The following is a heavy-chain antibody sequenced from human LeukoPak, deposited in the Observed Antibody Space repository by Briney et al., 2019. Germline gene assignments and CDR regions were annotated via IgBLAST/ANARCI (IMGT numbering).Heavy chain of an antibody. V-gene: IGHV3-21*01. J-gene: IGHJ5*02. CDR1: GFTFSSYS. Sequence: GGSLRLSCAASGFTFSSYSMNWVRQAPGKGLEWVSSISSSSSYIYYADSVKGRFTISRDNAKNSLYLQMNSLRAKDTAVYYCARDHCSSTSCYTGPNWFDPWGQGTLVTVSS. CDR3: ARDHCSSTSCYTGPNWFDP. CDR2: ISSSSSYI. D-gene: IGHD2-2*02.